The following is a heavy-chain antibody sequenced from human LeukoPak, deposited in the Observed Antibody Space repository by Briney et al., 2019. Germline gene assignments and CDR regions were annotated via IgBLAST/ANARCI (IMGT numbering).Heavy chain of an antibody. J-gene: IGHJ3*02. D-gene: IGHD6-19*01. V-gene: IGHV4-59*08. CDR1: GGSISSYY. CDR3: ARSMIAVAVHYGFDI. Sequence: SETLSLTCTFSGGSISSYYWSWIRRPPGKGLDWIGYTSYSGSTNSNPTRTSRVTISVDTSKKQLSLKLSSVTAADTAVYYCARSMIAVAVHYGFDIWGQGTMVTVSS. CDR2: TSYSGST.